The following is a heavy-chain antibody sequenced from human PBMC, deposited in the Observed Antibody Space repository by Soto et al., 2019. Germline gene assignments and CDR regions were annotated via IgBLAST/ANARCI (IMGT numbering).Heavy chain of an antibody. CDR2: ISAYNGNT. V-gene: IGHV1-18*01. Sequence: QVQLVQSGAEVKKPGASVKVSCKASGYTFTSYGISWVRQAPGQGLEWMGWISAYNGNTNYAQKLQGRVTMTTDTSTSTAYMELRSLRSDDTAVYYCAIDQRRDYYGSENWFDPWGQGTLVTVSS. CDR1: GYTFTSYG. J-gene: IGHJ5*02. CDR3: AIDQRRDYYGSENWFDP. D-gene: IGHD3-10*01.